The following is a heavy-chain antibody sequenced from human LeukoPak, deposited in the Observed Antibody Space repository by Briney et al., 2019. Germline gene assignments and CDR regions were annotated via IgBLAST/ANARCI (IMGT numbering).Heavy chain of an antibody. J-gene: IGHJ4*02. CDR3: ARALFTIFGVVITPFDY. CDR1: GGTFSSYA. CDR2: IIPIFGTA. D-gene: IGHD3-3*01. V-gene: IGHV1-69*06. Sequence: SVKVSCKASGGTFSSYAISWVRQAPGQGLEWMGGIIPIFGTANYAQKFQGRVTITADKSTSTAYMELSSLRSEDTAVYYCARALFTIFGVVITPFDYWGQGTLVTVSS.